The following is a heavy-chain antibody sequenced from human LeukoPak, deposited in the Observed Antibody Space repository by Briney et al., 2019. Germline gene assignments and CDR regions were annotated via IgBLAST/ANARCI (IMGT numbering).Heavy chain of an antibody. D-gene: IGHD6-13*01. Sequence: SGGSLRLSCAASGFTFSNYAMSWVRQAPGKGLEWVSAITGSGGNTYYADSVKGRFTISRDNSKNTLFLQMNSLRAEDTAVYYCAKRLGGSSWYSFWGQGTLVTVSS. CDR2: ITGSGGNT. CDR1: GFTFSNYA. CDR3: AKRLGGSSWYSF. J-gene: IGHJ4*02. V-gene: IGHV3-23*01.